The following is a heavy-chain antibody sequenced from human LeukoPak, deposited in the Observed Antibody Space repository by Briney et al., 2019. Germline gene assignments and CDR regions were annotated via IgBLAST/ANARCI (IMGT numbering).Heavy chain of an antibody. D-gene: IGHD7-27*01. J-gene: IGHJ4*02. CDR2: INANSGGT. CDR1: GDTFTDYY. CDR3: ARVKNWGPDY. Sequence: ASVKVSCKASGDTFTDYYMHWVRQAPGQGLEWMGWINANSGGTNYAQKFQGRVTMTRDTPVNTVYMELSRLTSDDTAVYYCARVKNWGPDYWGQGTLVIVSS. V-gene: IGHV1-2*02.